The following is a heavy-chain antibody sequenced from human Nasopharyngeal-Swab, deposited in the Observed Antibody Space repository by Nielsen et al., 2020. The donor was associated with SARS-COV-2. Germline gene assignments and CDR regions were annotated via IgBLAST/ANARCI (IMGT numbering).Heavy chain of an antibody. V-gene: IGHV3-30-3*01. J-gene: IGHJ4*02. CDR2: ISYDGSNK. D-gene: IGHD6-6*01. Sequence: VRQAPGKGLEWVAVISYDGSNKYYADSVKGRFTISRDNSKNTLYLQMNSLRAEDTAVYYCARGDSSSSTGVDYWGQGTLVTVPQ. CDR3: ARGDSSSSTGVDY.